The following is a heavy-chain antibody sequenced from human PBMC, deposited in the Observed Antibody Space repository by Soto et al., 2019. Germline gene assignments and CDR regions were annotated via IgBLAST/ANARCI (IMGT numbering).Heavy chain of an antibody. CDR1: GDSIKTHY. CDR2: IYYSGST. V-gene: IGHV4-59*11. Sequence: SETLSLTCNVTGDSIKTHYLSWIRQAPGKGLEWIGYIYYSGSTLYNPSLKRRVTISAETAKKQFSLRLTSLTAADTAVYYCASGWMAAFDNWGQGTLVTVSS. CDR3: ASGWMAAFDN. J-gene: IGHJ4*02. D-gene: IGHD2-2*03.